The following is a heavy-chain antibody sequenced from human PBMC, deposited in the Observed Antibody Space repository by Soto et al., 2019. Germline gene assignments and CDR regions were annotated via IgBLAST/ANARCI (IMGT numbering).Heavy chain of an antibody. V-gene: IGHV1-46*01. CDR1: GYTFTSYY. J-gene: IGHJ4*02. Sequence: ASVKVSCKASGYTFTSYYMHWVRQAPGQGLEWMGIINPSGGSTSYAQKFQGRVTMTRDTSTSTVYMELSSLRSEDTAVYYCASLRGYSYGDTPSQYYYFDYWGQGTLVTVSS. CDR3: ASLRGYSYGDTPSQYYYFDY. D-gene: IGHD5-18*01. CDR2: INPSGGST.